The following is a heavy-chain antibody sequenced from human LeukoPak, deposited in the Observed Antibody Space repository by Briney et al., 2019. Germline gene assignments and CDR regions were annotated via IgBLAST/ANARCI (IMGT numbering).Heavy chain of an antibody. CDR2: IYSSGST. Sequence: PSQTLSLTCTVSGGSSSSYFWSWIRQPPGKGLEWIGYIYSSGSTDYNPSLKSRVTISVDTSKDQFSLKLTSVTAADTAVYYCARSGLSGEGQSDYWGQGTLVTVSS. J-gene: IGHJ4*02. CDR3: ARSGLSGEGQSDY. D-gene: IGHD3-16*01. CDR1: GGSSSSYF. V-gene: IGHV4-4*09.